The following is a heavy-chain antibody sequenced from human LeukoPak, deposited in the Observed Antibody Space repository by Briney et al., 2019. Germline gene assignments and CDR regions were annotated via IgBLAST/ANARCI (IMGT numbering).Heavy chain of an antibody. V-gene: IGHV3-33*08. CDR3: ANLQASGDYVGAFDI. CDR2: IWYDGDHK. J-gene: IGHJ3*02. CDR1: GFTFSSYA. Sequence: PGRSLRLSCAASGFTFSSYAMHWVRQAPGKGLEWVAVIWYDGDHKYYADSVKGRFTISRDNSKNTLYLQMNSLRAEDTAVYYCANLQASGDYVGAFDIWGQGTMVTVSS. D-gene: IGHD4-17*01.